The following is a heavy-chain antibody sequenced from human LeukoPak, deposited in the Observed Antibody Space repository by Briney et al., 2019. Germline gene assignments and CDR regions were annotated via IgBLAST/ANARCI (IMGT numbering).Heavy chain of an antibody. CDR1: GFTVSSNY. CDR3: ARDSRDGYNSGAPYFDY. CDR2: IYSGGST. Sequence: PGGSLRLSCAASGFTVSSNYMSWVRQAPGKGLEWVSVIYSGGSTYYADSVKGRFTISRDNSKNTLYLQMNSLRAEDTAGYYCARDSRDGYNSGAPYFDYWGQGTLVTVSS. J-gene: IGHJ4*02. D-gene: IGHD5-24*01. V-gene: IGHV3-66*02.